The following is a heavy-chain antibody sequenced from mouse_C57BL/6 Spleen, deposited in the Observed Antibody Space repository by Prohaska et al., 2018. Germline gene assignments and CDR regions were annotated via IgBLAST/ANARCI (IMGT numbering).Heavy chain of an antibody. V-gene: IGHV4-1*01. Sequence: DVKLFQSGGGLVQPGGSMKLSCAAPGIDFSRYWMSWVRRAPGKGLEWIGEINPYSRTRNYAVSLNDRFIIARDNAKKTLYLQMSKVRSEDTALYYCARLLGDYWGQGTSVTVSS. CDR3: ARLLGDY. CDR1: GIDFSRYW. J-gene: IGHJ4*01. CDR2: INPYSRTR.